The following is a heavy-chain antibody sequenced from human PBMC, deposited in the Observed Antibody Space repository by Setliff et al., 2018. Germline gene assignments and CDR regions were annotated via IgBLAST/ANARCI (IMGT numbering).Heavy chain of an antibody. CDR3: ARSPFVYSNGDGYYYDRNYYCYMDV. V-gene: IGHV4-4*08. Sequence: SETLSLTCTVSGGSISSSYWSWVRQPPGKGLEWIGYVSTTGSTNYNPSLKSRVTILLDTSKKQFSLNLSSVTAADTAVYYCARSPFVYSNGDGYYYDRNYYCYMDVWGKGTTVTAP. CDR1: GGSISSSY. CDR2: VSTTGST. D-gene: IGHD3-22*01. J-gene: IGHJ6*03.